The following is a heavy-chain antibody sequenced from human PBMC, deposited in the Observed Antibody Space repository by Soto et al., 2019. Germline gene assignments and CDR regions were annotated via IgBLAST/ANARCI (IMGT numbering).Heavy chain of an antibody. J-gene: IGHJ6*02. CDR3: ARDRIVVVPAFYYYGMDV. V-gene: IGHV3-33*01. Sequence: QVQLVESGGGVAQPGRSLRLSCAASGFTFSSYGMHWVRQAPGKGLEWVAVIWYDGSNKYYADSVKGRFTISRDNSKNTLYLQMNSLRAEDTAVYYCARDRIVVVPAFYYYGMDVWGQGTTVTVSS. CDR1: GFTFSSYG. CDR2: IWYDGSNK. D-gene: IGHD2-2*01.